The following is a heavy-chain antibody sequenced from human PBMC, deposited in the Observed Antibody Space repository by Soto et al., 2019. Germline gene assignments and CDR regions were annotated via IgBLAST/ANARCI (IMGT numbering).Heavy chain of an antibody. D-gene: IGHD6-13*01. CDR1: VFTFGSTS. J-gene: IGHJ6*02. Sequence: PRGALRLSCAVSVFTFGSTSMTWVRQAPGKGLEWISYISKSSSTRYYAGSVKGRFTISRDNAKNELYLQMNSLRDEDTAVYYCARQPRPATGNSYYSGLDVWGLGTTVTVSS. CDR2: ISKSSSTR. CDR3: ARQPRPATGNSYYSGLDV. V-gene: IGHV3-48*02.